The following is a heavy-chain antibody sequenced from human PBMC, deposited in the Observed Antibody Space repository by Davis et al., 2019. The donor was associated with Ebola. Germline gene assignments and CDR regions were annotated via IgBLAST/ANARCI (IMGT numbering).Heavy chain of an antibody. CDR1: GFTFSSYG. D-gene: IGHD6-19*01. CDR3: TRDGQWLVREGVDY. V-gene: IGHV3-15*01. CDR2: IKSKTTGGTV. Sequence: GESLKISCAASGFTFSSYGMHWVRQAPGKGLEWVGRIKSKTTGGTVDYAAPVKGRFIISRDDSKSIAYLQMNSLKTEDTAVHYCTRDGQWLVREGVDYWGQGTLVTVSS. J-gene: IGHJ4*02.